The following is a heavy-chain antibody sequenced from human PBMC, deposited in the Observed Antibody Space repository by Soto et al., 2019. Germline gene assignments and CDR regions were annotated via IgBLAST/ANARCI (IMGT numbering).Heavy chain of an antibody. CDR3: ARLFIVVVTATQRGFDY. V-gene: IGHV4-39*01. Sequence: QLQLQESGPGLVKPSETLSLTCTVSSGSISSSSYYWGWIRQPPGKGLEWIGSIYYSGSTYYNPSLKSRVTISVDTSKNQFSLKLSSMTAADTAVYYCARLFIVVVTATQRGFDYWGQGTLVTVSS. J-gene: IGHJ4*02. CDR1: SGSISSSSYY. D-gene: IGHD2-21*02. CDR2: IYYSGST.